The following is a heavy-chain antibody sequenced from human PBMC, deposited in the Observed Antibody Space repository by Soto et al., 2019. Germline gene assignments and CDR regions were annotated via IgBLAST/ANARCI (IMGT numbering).Heavy chain of an antibody. Sequence: PGGSLGLSCVASGLTFNNAWMNWVRQAPGKGLEWVGRIRSKSDGGTTDYAAPVKGRFTISRDDSKNVVDLQMSSLKTEDTAIYYCTTYSGAAFEYWGQGALVTVSS. D-gene: IGHD1-26*01. J-gene: IGHJ4*02. CDR3: TTYSGAAFEY. CDR2: IRSKSDGGTT. V-gene: IGHV3-15*01. CDR1: GLTFNNAW.